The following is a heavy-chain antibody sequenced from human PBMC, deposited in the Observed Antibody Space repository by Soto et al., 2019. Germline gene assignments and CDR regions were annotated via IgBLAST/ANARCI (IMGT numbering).Heavy chain of an antibody. CDR2: IIPILGIA. J-gene: IGHJ4*02. V-gene: IGHV1-69*08. CDR3: AREGQLVPQFDY. CDR1: GGTFSSYT. D-gene: IGHD6-6*01. Sequence: QVQLVQSGAEVKKPGSSVKVSCKASGGTFSSYTISWVRHAPGQGLEWMGRIIPILGIANYAQKFQGRVTITADKSTSPAYMELSSLRSEDTAVYYCAREGQLVPQFDYWGQGTLVTVSS.